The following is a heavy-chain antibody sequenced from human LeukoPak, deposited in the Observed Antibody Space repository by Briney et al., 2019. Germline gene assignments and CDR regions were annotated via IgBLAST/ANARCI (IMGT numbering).Heavy chain of an antibody. Sequence: SETLSLTCSVSGDSISSHYWSWIRQPPGKGLEWVGYVYYSGSTNYNPSLKSRVTISVDTSKNQFSLRLSSVTAADTAVHYCARVEGDFWSGYYFDSWGQGTLVTVSS. CDR1: GDSISSHY. CDR2: VYYSGST. J-gene: IGHJ4*02. V-gene: IGHV4-59*11. D-gene: IGHD3-3*01. CDR3: ARVEGDFWSGYYFDS.